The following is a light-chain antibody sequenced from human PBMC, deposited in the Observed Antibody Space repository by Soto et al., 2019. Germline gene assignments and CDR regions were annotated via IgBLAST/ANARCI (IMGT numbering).Light chain of an antibody. V-gene: IGKV3-11*01. CDR2: DAS. Sequence: EVVLTQSPATLSLSPGERATLSCRASESVNNYLAWYQQKPGQAPRLLIYDASHRATGIPARFSGSGSGTDFSLTISSLEPEDFAVYFCQQRSNWSPHTFGQGTKLQIK. CDR3: QQRSNWSPHT. J-gene: IGKJ2*01. CDR1: ESVNNY.